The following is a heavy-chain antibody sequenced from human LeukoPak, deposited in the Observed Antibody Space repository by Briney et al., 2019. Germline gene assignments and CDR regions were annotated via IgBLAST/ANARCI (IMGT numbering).Heavy chain of an antibody. J-gene: IGHJ4*02. D-gene: IGHD2-15*01. CDR2: ISYDGSNK. V-gene: IGHV3-30*18. CDR3: AKDLTSIVVVANFDY. CDR1: GFTFSSYG. Sequence: GGSLRLSCAASGFTFSSYGMHWVRQAPGKGLEWVAVISYDGSNKYYADSVKGRFIISRDNSKNTLYLQMNSLRAEDTAVYYCAKDLTSIVVVANFDYWGQGTLVTVSS.